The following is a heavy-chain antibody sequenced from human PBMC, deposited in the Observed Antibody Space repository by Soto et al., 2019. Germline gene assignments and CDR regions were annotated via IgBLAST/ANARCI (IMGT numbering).Heavy chain of an antibody. CDR1: GGTFSSYS. CDR2: LIPMFGTT. CDR3: ARAVVLPFTRFYDMDV. Sequence: SVKVSCKASGGTFSSYSINWVRQAPGQGLEWMGRLIPMFGTTDYAQRFQGRVTFTADESTSTASMEVTNLTSEDTAVYYCARAVVLPFTRFYDMDVWGQGTTVTVSS. V-gene: IGHV1-69*13. J-gene: IGHJ6*02. D-gene: IGHD2-2*01.